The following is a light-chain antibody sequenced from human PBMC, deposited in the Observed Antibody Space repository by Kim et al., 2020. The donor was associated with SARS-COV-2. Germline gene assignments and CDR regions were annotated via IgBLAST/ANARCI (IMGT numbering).Light chain of an antibody. Sequence: DVVMSQSPLSLPVTLGEPASISCTSSQSLLHSNGYNYLDWYLQKPGQSPQLLIYLASNRASGVPHRFSGSGSGTDFTLKISRVEAEDVGLYYCMQARQTPPWTFGPGTKLEI. V-gene: IGKV2-28*01. CDR2: LAS. CDR3: MQARQTPPWT. CDR1: QSLLHSNGYNY. J-gene: IGKJ1*01.